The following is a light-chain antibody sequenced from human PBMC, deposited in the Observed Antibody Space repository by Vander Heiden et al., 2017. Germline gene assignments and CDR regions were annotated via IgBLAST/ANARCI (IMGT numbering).Light chain of an antibody. CDR1: QSVSSSY. J-gene: IGKJ4*01. CDR3: QQYGSSPGVT. Sequence: EIVLTQSPGTLSLSPGERATLSCRPSQSVSSSYLAWYQQKPGQAPRLLIYGASSRATGIPDRFSGSGSGTDFALTISRLEPEDFAVYYCQQYGSSPGVTFGGGTKVEIK. V-gene: IGKV3-20*01. CDR2: GAS.